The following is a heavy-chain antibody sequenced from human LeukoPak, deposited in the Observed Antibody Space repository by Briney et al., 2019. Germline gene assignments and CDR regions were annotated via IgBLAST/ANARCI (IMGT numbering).Heavy chain of an antibody. CDR3: ARGKSSGWYYFDY. CDR2: IDYSGST. D-gene: IGHD6-19*01. Sequence: SETLSLTCTVSGGSISSDGYYWIWIRQPPGKGLEWIGYIDYSGSTYYNPSLKSRVTISVDTSKIQFSLKLSSVTAADTAVYYCARGKSSGWYYFDYWGQGTLVTVSS. CDR1: GGSISSDGYY. V-gene: IGHV4-31*03. J-gene: IGHJ4*02.